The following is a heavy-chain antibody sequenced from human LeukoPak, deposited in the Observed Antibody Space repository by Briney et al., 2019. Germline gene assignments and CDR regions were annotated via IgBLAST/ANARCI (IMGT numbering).Heavy chain of an antibody. J-gene: IGHJ4*02. CDR2: IYYSGST. D-gene: IGHD6-19*01. Sequence: MTSETLSLTCTVSGGSISSYYWSWIRQPPGKGLEWIGYIYYSGSTYYNPSLKSQVTMSVDTSKNQFSLKLSSVTAADTAVYYCASQTGMGYSSGWYSSVRVVRAFDYWGQGTLVTVSS. V-gene: IGHV4-59*04. CDR3: ASQTGMGYSSGWYSSVRVVRAFDY. CDR1: GGSISSYY.